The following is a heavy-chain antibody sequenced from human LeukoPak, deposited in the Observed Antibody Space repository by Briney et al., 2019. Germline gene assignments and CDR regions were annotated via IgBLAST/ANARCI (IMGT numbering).Heavy chain of an antibody. D-gene: IGHD6-19*01. V-gene: IGHV4-59*08. Sequence: SETLSLTCTVSGGSLNNFYWSWIRQSPERGLEYIGYVFYSGGTYYNPSLKSRVTISVDTSKNQFSLKLSSVTAADTAVYYCARGRIAVAAPLDYWGQGTLVTVSS. CDR3: ARGRIAVAAPLDY. CDR2: VFYSGGT. CDR1: GGSLNNFY. J-gene: IGHJ4*02.